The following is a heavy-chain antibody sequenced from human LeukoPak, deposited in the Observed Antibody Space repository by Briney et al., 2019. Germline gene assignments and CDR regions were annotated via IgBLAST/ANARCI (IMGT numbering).Heavy chain of an antibody. CDR1: GFTFSSYG. Sequence: GGTLRLSCAASGFTFSSYGMSWVRQAPGKGLGWVSAISGSGGSTYYADSVKGRFTISRDNSKNTLYLQMNSLRAEDTAVYYCARNTVTAFDYWGQGTLVTVSS. D-gene: IGHD4-17*01. V-gene: IGHV3-23*01. CDR2: ISGSGGST. CDR3: ARNTVTAFDY. J-gene: IGHJ4*02.